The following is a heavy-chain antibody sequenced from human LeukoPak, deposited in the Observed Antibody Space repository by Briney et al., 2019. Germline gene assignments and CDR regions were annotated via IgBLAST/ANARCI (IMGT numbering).Heavy chain of an antibody. CDR2: IWYDGSNK. CDR1: GFTFSSYG. J-gene: IGHJ3*02. V-gene: IGHV3-33*01. Sequence: PGRSLRLSCAASGFTFSSYGMHWVRQAPGKGLEWVAVIWYDGSNKYYADSVKGRFTISRDNSKNTLYLQMNSLRAEDTAVYYCARDGEATDAFDIWGQGTMVTVSS. CDR3: ARDGEATDAFDI. D-gene: IGHD1-26*01.